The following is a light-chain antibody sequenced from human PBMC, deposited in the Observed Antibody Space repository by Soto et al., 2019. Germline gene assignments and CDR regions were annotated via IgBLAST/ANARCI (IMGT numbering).Light chain of an antibody. CDR3: GSYKSPSTGV. CDR1: SSDVGGYNY. V-gene: IGLV2-14*01. J-gene: IGLJ3*02. Sequence: QSALTQPASVSGSPGQSITISCTGTSSDVGGYNYVSWYQQHPGKAPKLMIYEVSNRPSGVSNRFSGSKSGNTASLTISGLQAEDEDDYYGGSYKSPSTGVFGGGTKLTVL. CDR2: EVS.